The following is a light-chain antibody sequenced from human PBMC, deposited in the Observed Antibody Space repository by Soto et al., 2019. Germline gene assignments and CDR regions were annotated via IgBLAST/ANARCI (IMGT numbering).Light chain of an antibody. CDR3: QQRSSAIT. J-gene: IGKJ5*01. CDR1: QSVSSH. Sequence: EIGLTHSPATLSLSPWERATLSCRASQSVSSHLAWFQQRPGQAPRLLIYDACNRATGIPARFSGRGSGTDFTLTISSLEPEDFAVYYCQQRSSAITFGQGTRLEIK. V-gene: IGKV3-11*01. CDR2: DAC.